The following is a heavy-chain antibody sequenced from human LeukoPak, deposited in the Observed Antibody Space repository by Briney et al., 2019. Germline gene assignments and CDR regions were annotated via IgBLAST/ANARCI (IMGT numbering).Heavy chain of an antibody. CDR3: ARDASSGRIEDAFDI. CDR2: INPNSGGT. D-gene: IGHD6-19*01. V-gene: IGHV1-2*02. CDR1: GYTFTGYY. Sequence: ASVKVSCKASGYTFTGYYMHWVRQAPGQGLGWMGWINPNSGGTNYAQKFQGRVTMTRDTSISTAYMELSRLRSDDTAVYYCARDASSGRIEDAFDIWGQGTMVTVSS. J-gene: IGHJ3*02.